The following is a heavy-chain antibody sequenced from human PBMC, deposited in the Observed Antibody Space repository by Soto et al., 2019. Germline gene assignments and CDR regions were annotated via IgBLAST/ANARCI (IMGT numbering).Heavy chain of an antibody. CDR1: GGSISGSY. V-gene: IGHV4-59*01. CDR3: VRCGAVPGALIEY. CDR2: VYYTGST. J-gene: IGHJ4*01. D-gene: IGHD6-19*01. Sequence: SETLSLTCSVSGGSISGSYWSWIRQSPEKGLEWLGYVYYTGSTNYSPSLRSRVSISVDTSKNEFSLRLSSVTAADTAVYFCVRCGAVPGALIEYWGQGTQVAVSS.